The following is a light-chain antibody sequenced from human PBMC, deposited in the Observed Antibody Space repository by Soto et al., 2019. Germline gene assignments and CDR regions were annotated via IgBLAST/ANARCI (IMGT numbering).Light chain of an antibody. CDR3: SSYTTSSTLI. CDR1: YNDVGGYNF. CDR2: DVT. Sequence: QSALTQPASVSGSPGQSITISCTGTYNDVGGYNFVSWYQHHPGKAPKLIIYDVTDRPSGVSNHFSGSKSGNTASLTISGLQAGDEDDYYCSSYTTSSTLIFGTGTKLTVL. V-gene: IGLV2-14*03. J-gene: IGLJ1*01.